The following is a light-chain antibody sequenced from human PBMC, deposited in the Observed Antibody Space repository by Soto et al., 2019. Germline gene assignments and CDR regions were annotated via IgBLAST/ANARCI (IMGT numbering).Light chain of an antibody. CDR1: QAISNY. CDR2: AAS. CDR3: QNYHSVPIT. Sequence: DIQMTQSPSSLSASVGDRVTITCRASQAISNYLAWYQQKPGQVPTLLVYAASTSESGVPSRFSASGSGTDFTLTINSLQPEDFATYHCQNYHSVPITFGQGTRLE. V-gene: IGKV1-27*01. J-gene: IGKJ5*01.